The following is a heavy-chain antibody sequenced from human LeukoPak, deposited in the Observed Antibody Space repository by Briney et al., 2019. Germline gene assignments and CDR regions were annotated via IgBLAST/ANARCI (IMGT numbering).Heavy chain of an antibody. V-gene: IGHV1-2*04. CDR3: ARDPGSSLGSPFDY. CDR1: GYTFTGYY. J-gene: IGHJ4*02. D-gene: IGHD6-13*01. Sequence: ASVKVSCKASGYTFTGYYMHWVRQAPGQGLEWMGWINPNSGGTNYAQKFQGWVTMTRDTSISTAYMELSRLRSDDTAVYYCARDPGSSLGSPFDYWGQGTLVTVSS. CDR2: INPNSGGT.